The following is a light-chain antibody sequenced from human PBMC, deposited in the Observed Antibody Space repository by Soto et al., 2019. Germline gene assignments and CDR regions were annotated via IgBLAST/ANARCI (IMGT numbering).Light chain of an antibody. V-gene: IGKV3-15*01. CDR3: QQYHDWVT. CDR1: ETVATN. J-gene: IGKJ4*01. Sequence: VMTQSPATLSVSPGERATLSCWASETVATNLAWYQQKPGQAPRLLISGASTRAAGISDRFRGSGSGTEFTLTISSLRSEDSAVYFCQQYHDWVTFGGGTRVEI. CDR2: GAS.